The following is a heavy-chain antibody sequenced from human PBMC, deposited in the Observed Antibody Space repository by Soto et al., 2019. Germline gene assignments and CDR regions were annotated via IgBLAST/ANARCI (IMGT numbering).Heavy chain of an antibody. CDR2: VRSDGDTT. CDR1: GFTFSRYG. CDR3: AKGKGVGATPDGANC. V-gene: IGHV3-23*01. Sequence: EVQVLESGGGLVQPGGSLRLSCAASGFTFSRYGMNWVRQAPGKGLEWVSGVRSDGDTTYNADSVKGRFTVSRDNFRNTVDLAMNNLRVEDRAVYYCAKGKGVGATPDGANCWGQGTLVTVSP. J-gene: IGHJ4*02. D-gene: IGHD1-26*01.